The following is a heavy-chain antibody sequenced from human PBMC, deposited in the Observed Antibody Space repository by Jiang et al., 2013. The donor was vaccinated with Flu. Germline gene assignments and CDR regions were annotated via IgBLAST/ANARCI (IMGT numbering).Heavy chain of an antibody. D-gene: IGHD2-21*01. CDR3: ALHRRGWFDP. J-gene: IGHJ5*02. V-gene: IGHV4-59*08. CDR2: IYYSGST. CDR1: GGSISSYY. Sequence: GSGLVKPSETLSLTCTVSGGSISSYYWSWIRQPPGKGLEWIGYIYYSGSTNYNPSLKSRVTISVDTSKNQFSLKLSSVTAADTAVYYCALHRRGWFDPWGQGTLVTVSS.